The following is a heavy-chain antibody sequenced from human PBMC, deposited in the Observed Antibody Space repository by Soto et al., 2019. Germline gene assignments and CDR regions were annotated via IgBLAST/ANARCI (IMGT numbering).Heavy chain of an antibody. D-gene: IGHD4-17*01. Sequence: SETLSLTCTVSGGSISNSYWSWIRQPPGMGLEWIGFIYYSGSTYYNPSLNGRVTISVDTSKSQFSLKLNSVTAADTAVYYCAGVPYGDHFHYWGPGTLVTVSS. CDR3: AGVPYGDHFHY. J-gene: IGHJ4*02. CDR1: GGSISNSY. CDR2: IYYSGST. V-gene: IGHV4-59*01.